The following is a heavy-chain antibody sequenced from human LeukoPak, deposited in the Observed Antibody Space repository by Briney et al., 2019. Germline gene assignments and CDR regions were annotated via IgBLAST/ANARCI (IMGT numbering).Heavy chain of an antibody. CDR2: INPSGGST. Sequence: GASVKVSCKASGYTFTSYYMHWVRQAPGQGLEWMGIINPSGGSTSYAQKFQGRVNMTRDTSTSTVYMELSSLRSEDTDVYYCARDPSPELISMVRGVIVEAFDIWGQGTMVTVSS. CDR1: GYTFTSYY. D-gene: IGHD3-10*01. CDR3: ARDPSPELISMVRGVIVEAFDI. J-gene: IGHJ3*02. V-gene: IGHV1-46*01.